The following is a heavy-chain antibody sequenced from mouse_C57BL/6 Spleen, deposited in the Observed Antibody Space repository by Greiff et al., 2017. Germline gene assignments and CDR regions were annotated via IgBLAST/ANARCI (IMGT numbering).Heavy chain of an antibody. CDR3: ARGPLIHYFDY. V-gene: IGHV1-64*01. Sequence: QVQLQQPGAELVKPGASVKLSCKASGYTFTSYWMHWVKQRPGQGLEWIGMIHPNSGSTNYNEKFKSKATLTVDKSSSTAYMQLSSLTSEDAAVYYCARGPLIHYFDYWGQGTTLTVSS. CDR1: GYTFTSYW. J-gene: IGHJ2*01. CDR2: IHPNSGST.